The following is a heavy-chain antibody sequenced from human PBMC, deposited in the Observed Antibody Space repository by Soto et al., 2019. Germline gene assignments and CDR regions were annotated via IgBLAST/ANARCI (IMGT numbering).Heavy chain of an antibody. CDR2: IYYSGST. V-gene: IGHV4-30-4*01. Sequence: SETLSLTCTVSGGSISSGDYYWSWIRQPPGKGLEWIGYIYYSGSTYYNPSLKSRVTISVDTSKNQFSLKLSSVTAADTAVYYCAVGGILTGYPSYGMDVWGQGTTVTVS. D-gene: IGHD3-9*01. CDR1: GGSISSGDYY. CDR3: AVGGILTGYPSYGMDV. J-gene: IGHJ6*02.